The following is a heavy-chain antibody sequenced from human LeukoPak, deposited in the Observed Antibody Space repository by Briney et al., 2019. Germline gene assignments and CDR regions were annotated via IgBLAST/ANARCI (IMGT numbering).Heavy chain of an antibody. Sequence: GGTLRLSCAASGFTFSSYGMSWVRQAPGKGLEWVSAISGSGGSTYYADSVKGRFTNSRDNAKNSLYLQMNSLRAEDTAVYYCARDRSPGNFDYWGQGTLVTVSS. V-gene: IGHV3-23*01. CDR1: GFTFSSYG. D-gene: IGHD3-10*01. J-gene: IGHJ4*02. CDR2: ISGSGGST. CDR3: ARDRSPGNFDY.